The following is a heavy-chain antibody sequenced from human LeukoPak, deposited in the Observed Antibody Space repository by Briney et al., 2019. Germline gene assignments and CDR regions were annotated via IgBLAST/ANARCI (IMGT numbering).Heavy chain of an antibody. D-gene: IGHD5-18*01. V-gene: IGHV3-48*03. Sequence: PGGSLRLSCALSVFTLCSYEVNCVPGSPGGGLEGVSYISRSGRMIHYAESGKGEFTISRDNAKNTMYLQMNTLRADDTAVYYCAGVDSYGPAFDNWGQGTLVTVSS. J-gene: IGHJ4*02. CDR1: VFTLCSYE. CDR2: ISRSGRMI. CDR3: AGVDSYGPAFDN.